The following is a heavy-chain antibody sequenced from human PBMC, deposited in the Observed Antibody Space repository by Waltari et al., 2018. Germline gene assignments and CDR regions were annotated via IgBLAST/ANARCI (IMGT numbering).Heavy chain of an antibody. Sequence: QVQLVQSGAEVKKPGSSVKVSCKASGGTFSSYAISWVRQAPGQGLEWMGRIIPIFGTANHAQKFQGRVTITADKSTSTAYMELSSLRSEDTAVYYCARAWGTGYSSSWYEGGFDYWGQGTLVTVSS. V-gene: IGHV1-69*13. D-gene: IGHD6-13*01. CDR3: ARAWGTGYSSSWYEGGFDY. CDR2: IIPIFGTA. CDR1: GGTFSSYA. J-gene: IGHJ4*02.